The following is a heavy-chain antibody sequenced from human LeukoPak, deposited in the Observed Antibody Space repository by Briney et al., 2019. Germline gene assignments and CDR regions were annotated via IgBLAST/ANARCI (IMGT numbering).Heavy chain of an antibody. CDR1: GFSLTTSGVG. Sequence: SGPTLLNPPPTLTLTCTFSGFSLTTSGVGVGWIRQPPGKALEWLALIYWNDHKPYSPALRSRLTVTKDTSKNQVVLTMTNMDPVDTATYYCAHSYDTGGNYYSRFDYWGQGTLVTVSS. V-gene: IGHV2-5*01. CDR2: IYWNDHK. J-gene: IGHJ4*02. CDR3: AHSYDTGGNYYSRFDY. D-gene: IGHD3-22*01.